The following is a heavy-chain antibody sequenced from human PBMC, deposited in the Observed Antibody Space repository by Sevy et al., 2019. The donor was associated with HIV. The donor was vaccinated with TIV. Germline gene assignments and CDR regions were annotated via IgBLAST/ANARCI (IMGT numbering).Heavy chain of an antibody. CDR2: IRSKGYGGTT. CDR1: GFTFGDYA. CDR3: ARGPRGNYVFDY. V-gene: IGHV3-49*03. J-gene: IGHJ4*02. D-gene: IGHD4-4*01. Sequence: GGSLRLSCTASGFTFGDYAMSWFRQAPGKGLEWVGFIRSKGYGGTTEYAASVKGRFTISRDDSKSIAYVQMNSLETEDTAVYYCARGPRGNYVFDYWGQGTLVTVSS.